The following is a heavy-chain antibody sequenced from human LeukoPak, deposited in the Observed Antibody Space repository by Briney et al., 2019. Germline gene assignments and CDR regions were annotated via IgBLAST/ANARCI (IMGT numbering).Heavy chain of an antibody. CDR1: GGSISSGGHY. Sequence: SQTLSLTCTVSGGSISSGGHYWGWIRQQPGKGLDWIGYIYYRGTTYYNPSLKSRVSISLDTSKNQVSLKLTSVTAADTAVYYCARGADYGGNSVPFDYWGQGTLVTVSS. J-gene: IGHJ4*02. V-gene: IGHV4-31*03. CDR3: ARGADYGGNSVPFDY. CDR2: IYYRGTT. D-gene: IGHD4-23*01.